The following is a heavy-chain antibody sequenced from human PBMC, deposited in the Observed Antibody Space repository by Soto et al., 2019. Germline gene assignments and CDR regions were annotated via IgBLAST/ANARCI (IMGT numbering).Heavy chain of an antibody. J-gene: IGHJ6*03. CDR1: GFTLSGYA. Sequence: GGSLRLSSAASGFTLSGYAMDWVRQAPGKGLEYVSGISSNGVGTYYANSVQGRFTISRDNSKNTVYLQMGSLRLEDMAVYYCARRARPDFYYMDVWGKGTTATVPS. CDR2: ISSNGVGT. CDR3: ARRARPDFYYMDV. V-gene: IGHV3-64*01. D-gene: IGHD6-6*01.